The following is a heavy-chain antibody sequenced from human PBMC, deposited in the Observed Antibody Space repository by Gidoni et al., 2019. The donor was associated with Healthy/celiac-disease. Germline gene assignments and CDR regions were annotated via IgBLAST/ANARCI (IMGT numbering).Heavy chain of an antibody. D-gene: IGHD3-22*01. V-gene: IGHV4-59*01. CDR2: IYYSGST. CDR1: GGSISSYY. CDR3: ARGEYYYDSSGRRSAFDI. Sequence: QVQLQESGPGLVKPSETLSLTCTVSGGSISSYYWSWIRQPPGKGLEWIGYIYYSGSTNYNPSLKSRVTISVDTSKNQFSLKLSSVTAADTAVYYCARGEYYYDSSGRRSAFDIWGQGTMVTVSS. J-gene: IGHJ3*02.